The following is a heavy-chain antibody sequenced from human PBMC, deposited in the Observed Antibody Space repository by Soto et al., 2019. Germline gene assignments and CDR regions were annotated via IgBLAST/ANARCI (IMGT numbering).Heavy chain of an antibody. V-gene: IGHV3-21*06. J-gene: IGHJ3*01. D-gene: IGHD4-17*01. CDR1: VFNFRNFN. CDR2: VSGSSSYI. CDR3: VRDIRGHYGP. Sequence: GGSLRLSCECSVFNFRNFNMICVRQAPGKWLEWVSSVSGSSSYIYYADSVKGRFTVSRDNANNLVFLQMNGLRPEDTAMYYCVRDIRGHYGPGGQGTMVTV.